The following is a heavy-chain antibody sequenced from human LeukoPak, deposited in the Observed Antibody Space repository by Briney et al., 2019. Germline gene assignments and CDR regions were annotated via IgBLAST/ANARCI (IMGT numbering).Heavy chain of an antibody. Sequence: GGSLRLSCAASGFTFSTYGFHWVRQAPGGGLEWVALISYDGASKYYADSVKGRFTVSRDNSKNTLFLQMNSLRAEDTAVYYCAKDGGLWVSAHWGDSWGRGTLVTVSS. CDR3: AKDGGLWVSAHWGDS. V-gene: IGHV3-30-3*01. J-gene: IGHJ4*02. CDR1: GFTFSTYG. D-gene: IGHD7-27*01. CDR2: ISYDGASK.